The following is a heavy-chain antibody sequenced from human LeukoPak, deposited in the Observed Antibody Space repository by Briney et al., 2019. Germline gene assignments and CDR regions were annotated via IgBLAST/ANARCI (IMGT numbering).Heavy chain of an antibody. J-gene: IGHJ4*02. Sequence: PSQTLSLTCTVSGDSINSGGYYWSWIRQHPGKGLEWIGFIYYTGYTYSNPSLKSRFAISLDTSKNQFSLKLNSVTAADTAVYYCARGQSVPETLHYWGQGTLVTVSS. CDR3: ARGQSVPETLHY. CDR2: IYYTGYT. V-gene: IGHV4-31*03. CDR1: GDSINSGGYY. D-gene: IGHD5-24*01.